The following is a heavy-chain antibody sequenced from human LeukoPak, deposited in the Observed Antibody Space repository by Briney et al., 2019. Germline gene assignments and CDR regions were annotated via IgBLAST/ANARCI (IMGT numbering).Heavy chain of an antibody. CDR3: AHRLLDSVTYQGYFDY. V-gene: IGHV2-5*02. CDR2: IYWDDDK. D-gene: IGHD1-26*01. Sequence: SGPTLVKPTQTLTLTCTLSGVSLSTSDVGVGWFRQPPGKALEWLALIYWDDDKRYSPSLKSRLTITRDTSKNQVVLTMTNMDPVDTATYYCAHRLLDSVTYQGYFDYWGQGTLVTVSS. J-gene: IGHJ4*02. CDR1: GVSLSTSDVG.